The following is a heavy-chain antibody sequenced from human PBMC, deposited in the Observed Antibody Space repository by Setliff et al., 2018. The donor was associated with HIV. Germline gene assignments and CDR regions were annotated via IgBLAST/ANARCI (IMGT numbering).Heavy chain of an antibody. CDR3: ARVSPLTHYYYMDM. V-gene: IGHV4-38-2*01. D-gene: IGHD7-27*01. Sequence: SETLSLTCAVSGYSISSGYFWGWIRQPPGKGLEWIGRAYTGGSTNYNPSLKSRVSMSVDTSKNQFYLHLSSVTAADTAVYYCARVSPLTHYYYMDMWGKGTTVTVSS. CDR1: GYSISSGYF. J-gene: IGHJ6*03. CDR2: AYTGGST.